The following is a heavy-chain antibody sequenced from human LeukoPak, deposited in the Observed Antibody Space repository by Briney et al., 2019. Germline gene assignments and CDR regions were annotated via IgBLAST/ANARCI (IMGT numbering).Heavy chain of an antibody. V-gene: IGHV1-18*01. Sequence: GASVKVSCKASGYSFSRYGVSWVRQAPGQGLEWVGWISGSTGNTHYAQNFQGGVSMTADTSTGTAYMELRGLRSDDTALYYCARSGRGTYFYFDLWGQGTLVTVSS. CDR3: ARSGRGTYFYFDL. J-gene: IGHJ4*02. CDR1: GYSFSRYG. CDR2: ISGSTGNT. D-gene: IGHD1-26*01.